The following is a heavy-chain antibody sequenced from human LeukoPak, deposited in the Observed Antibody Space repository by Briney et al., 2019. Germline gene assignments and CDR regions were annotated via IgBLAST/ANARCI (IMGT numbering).Heavy chain of an antibody. J-gene: IGHJ4*02. CDR3: ARGRGYSGYDESYPFDY. CDR2: FYSGGSI. CDR1: GFAVSSNY. Sequence: GGSLRLSCAASGFAVSSNYMNWVRQAPGKGLEWLSVFYSGGSIDYADSVKGRFTMSRDNSKNTLYLQMNSLRAEDTAVYYCARGRGYSGYDESYPFDYWGQGTLVTVSS. D-gene: IGHD5-12*01. V-gene: IGHV3-66*01.